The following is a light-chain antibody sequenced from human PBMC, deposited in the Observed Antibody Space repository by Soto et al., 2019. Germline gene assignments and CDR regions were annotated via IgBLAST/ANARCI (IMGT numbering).Light chain of an antibody. CDR2: KAS. J-gene: IGKJ2*01. CDR1: QSVSDW. CDR3: QQYNTFSPYT. Sequence: DIQMTQSPSTLSASVGDRVTLTCRASQSVSDWLAWYQQKPGKAPKVLIYKASNLESGVPSRFSGSVSGTEFTLTISSLQPDDSATYYCQQYNTFSPYTFGQGTKLEIK. V-gene: IGKV1-5*03.